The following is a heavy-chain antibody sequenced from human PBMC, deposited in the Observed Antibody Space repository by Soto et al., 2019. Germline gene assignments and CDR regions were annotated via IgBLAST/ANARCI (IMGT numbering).Heavy chain of an antibody. Sequence: SETLSLTCAVYGGSFSGYYWSWIRQPPGKGLEWIGEINHSGSTNYNPSLKSRVTISVDTSKNQSSLKLSSVTAADTAVYYCARPDVKWSHAFDIWGQGTMVTVSS. J-gene: IGHJ3*02. CDR1: GGSFSGYY. CDR3: ARPDVKWSHAFDI. V-gene: IGHV4-34*01. CDR2: INHSGST. D-gene: IGHD1-26*01.